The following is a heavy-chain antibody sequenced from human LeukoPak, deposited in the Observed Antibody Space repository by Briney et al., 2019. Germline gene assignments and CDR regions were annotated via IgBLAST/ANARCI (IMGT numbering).Heavy chain of an antibody. CDR1: GFTFSTYW. V-gene: IGHV3-7*04. CDR3: ARFGVPYGMAV. D-gene: IGHD3-16*01. CDR2: IKPDGSVK. J-gene: IGHJ6*02. Sequence: GGSLRLSCAASGFTFSTYWMSWVGQAPEKGLEWVANIKPDGSVKDYVDSLKGRFTIPRDNAKNSLYLQVNSLRAEDTAVYYCARFGVPYGMAVCGQGSTLTVSS.